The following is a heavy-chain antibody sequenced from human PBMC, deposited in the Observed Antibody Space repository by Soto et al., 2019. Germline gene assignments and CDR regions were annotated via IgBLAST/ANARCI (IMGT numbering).Heavy chain of an antibody. Sequence: QVQLVQSGAEVKKPGASVKVSCKASGYTFTSYDINWVRQATGQGLEWMGWMNPNSGNTGYAQKFQGRVTMTRNTPISTAYMELSSLRSEDTAVYYCAGRSIAARPAYYGMDVWGQGTTVTVSS. D-gene: IGHD6-6*01. CDR2: MNPNSGNT. J-gene: IGHJ6*02. CDR1: GYTFTSYD. V-gene: IGHV1-8*01. CDR3: AGRSIAARPAYYGMDV.